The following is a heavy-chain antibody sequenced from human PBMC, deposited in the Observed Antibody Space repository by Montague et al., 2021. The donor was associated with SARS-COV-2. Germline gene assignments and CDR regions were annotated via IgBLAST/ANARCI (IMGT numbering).Heavy chain of an antibody. V-gene: IGHV4-34*01. J-gene: IGHJ4*02. CDR1: SGSFSGYY. D-gene: IGHD3-22*01. CDR3: ARGTKSVITYDYESSGYARDD. CDR2: INHSGST. Sequence: SETLSLTCAVYSGSFSGYYWSWIRQPPGKGLEWIGEINHSGSTKYNPSLKSRVTISVDTSKNQFSLKLSSVTAADTAVYYCARGTKSVITYDYESSGYARDDWGQGTLVTVSS.